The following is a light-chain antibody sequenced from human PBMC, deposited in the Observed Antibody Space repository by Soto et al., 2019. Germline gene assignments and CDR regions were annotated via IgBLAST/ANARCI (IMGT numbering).Light chain of an antibody. CDR3: SSYTSSSAYA. CDR2: EVS. CDR1: RSDVGGYNC. Sequence: QSALTQPASVSGSPGQSITISCTRTRSDVGGYNCVSWYQQHPGKAPKLMIYEVSNRPSGVSNRFSGSKSGNTASLTISGLQAEDEADYYCSSYTSSSAYAFGTGTKVTVL. J-gene: IGLJ1*01. V-gene: IGLV2-14*01.